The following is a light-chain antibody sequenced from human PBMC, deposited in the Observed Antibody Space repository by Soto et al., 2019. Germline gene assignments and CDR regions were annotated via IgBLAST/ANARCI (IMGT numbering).Light chain of an antibody. Sequence: EIVLTQSPATLSLSPGERATLSCRASQSVSSYLAWYQQRPGQPPRLLIYDASNRATGIPARFSGSGSGTDFTRTISSLEPEDNAIYYCQQRSGWSPLFTVGPGTKVDI. V-gene: IGKV3-11*01. CDR1: QSVSSY. CDR2: DAS. CDR3: QQRSGWSPLFT. J-gene: IGKJ3*01.